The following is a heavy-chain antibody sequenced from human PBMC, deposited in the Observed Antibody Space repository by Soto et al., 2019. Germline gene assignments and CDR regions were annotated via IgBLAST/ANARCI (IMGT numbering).Heavy chain of an antibody. D-gene: IGHD3-22*01. CDR1: GGPFSNYA. Sequence: QVQLVQSGAEVKKPGSSVRVSCQSSGGPFSNYAISWVRQAPGQGLEWMGGIIPIFVTADYPQKFQDRVTITADESTGTAYLELRSLRAEDTAVYYCARDLEPRDRSGYAVDLWGQGTMVTVSS. V-gene: IGHV1-69*01. CDR2: IIPIFVTA. J-gene: IGHJ3*01. CDR3: ARDLEPRDRSGYAVDL.